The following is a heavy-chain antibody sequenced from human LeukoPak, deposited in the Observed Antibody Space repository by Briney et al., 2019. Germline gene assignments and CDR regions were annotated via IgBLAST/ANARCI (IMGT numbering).Heavy chain of an antibody. D-gene: IGHD3-10*01. J-gene: IGHJ4*02. CDR2: IYNSGST. CDR1: GGSVSDNNFF. CDR3: AGLGAHRPLDY. Sequence: SETLSLTCTVSGGSVSDNNFFWNWIRQPPGKGLEWIGYIYNSGSTNYNPALNSRVTISVDTSNNQFSLKLSSVIAADTAVYYCAGLGAHRPLDYWGQGTLVIVSS. V-gene: IGHV4-61*01.